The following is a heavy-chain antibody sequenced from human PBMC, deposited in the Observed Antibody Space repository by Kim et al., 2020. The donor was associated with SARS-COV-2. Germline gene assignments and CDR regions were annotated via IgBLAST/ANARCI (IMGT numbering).Heavy chain of an antibody. CDR3: AKNIWTYSSSWFVDY. D-gene: IGHD6-13*01. J-gene: IGHJ4*02. Sequence: DSVKRRFTISRDNSKTTLYLQMNSLRAEDTAVYYCAKNIWTYSSSWFVDYWGQGTLVTVSS. V-gene: IGHV3-23*01.